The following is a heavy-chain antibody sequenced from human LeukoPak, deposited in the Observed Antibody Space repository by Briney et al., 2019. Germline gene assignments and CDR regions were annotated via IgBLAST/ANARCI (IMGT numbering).Heavy chain of an antibody. CDR1: GYTFTSYY. J-gene: IGHJ4*02. V-gene: IGHV1-46*01. Sequence: ASVKVSCKASGYTFTSYYMHWVRQAPGQGLEWMGIINPSGGSTSYAQKFQGRVTMTRDTSTSTVYMELSSLRSEDTAVHYCARESRSGYSVYWGQGTLVTVSS. CDR3: ARESRSGYSVY. CDR2: INPSGGST. D-gene: IGHD3-22*01.